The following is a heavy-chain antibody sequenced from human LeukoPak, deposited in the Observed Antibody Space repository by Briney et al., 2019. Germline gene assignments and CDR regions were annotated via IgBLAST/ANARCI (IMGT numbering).Heavy chain of an antibody. CDR2: INRSGST. D-gene: IGHD3-16*02. CDR1: GGSFSGYY. CDR3: AGPIGNWFDP. J-gene: IGHJ5*02. V-gene: IGHV4-34*01. Sequence: SETLLLTCAVYGGSFSGYYWTWIRQPPGKVLEWIGEINRSGSTNYNASLKSRVTISVVNDKNQFSLKLSSVTAADTAVYYCAGPIGNWFDPWGQGTLVTVSS.